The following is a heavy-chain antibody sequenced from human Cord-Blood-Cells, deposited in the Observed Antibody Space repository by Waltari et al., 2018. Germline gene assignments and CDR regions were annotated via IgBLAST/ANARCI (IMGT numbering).Heavy chain of an antibody. V-gene: IGHV1-24*01. D-gene: IGHD1-26*01. Sequence: QVQLVQSGAEVKQPGASVKVSCKVSGYTLTELSMHWVRQGPGKGLEWMGGCDPEDSETIYAQKFQGRVTMTEDTSTDTAYMELSSLRSEDTAVYYCATQWRVGATTDYWGQGTLVTVSS. CDR1: GYTLTELS. CDR2: CDPEDSET. CDR3: ATQWRVGATTDY. J-gene: IGHJ4*02.